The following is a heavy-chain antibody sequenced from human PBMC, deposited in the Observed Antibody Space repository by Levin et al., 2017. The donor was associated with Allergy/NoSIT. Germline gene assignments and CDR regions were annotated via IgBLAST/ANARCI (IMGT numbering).Heavy chain of an antibody. CDR3: AHRQGSFKPDNYYSGLDV. J-gene: IGHJ6*02. V-gene: IGHV2-5*02. D-gene: IGHD6-19*01. CDR1: GFSLSTNGMS. CDR2: IYWDDDK. Sequence: SGPTLVKPTQTLTLTCTFSGFSLSTNGMSVGWIRQPPGKALEWLALIYWDDDKRYSPSLKRRVTITKDTSKNQVVLTVTDMDPVDSATYYCAHRQGSFKPDNYYSGLDVWGQGTTVTVSS.